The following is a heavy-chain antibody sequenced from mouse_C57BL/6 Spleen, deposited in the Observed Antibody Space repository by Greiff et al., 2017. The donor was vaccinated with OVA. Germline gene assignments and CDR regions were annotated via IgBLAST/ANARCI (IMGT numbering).Heavy chain of an antibody. J-gene: IGHJ1*03. V-gene: IGHV14-2*01. CDR3: ARRGYDGYFDV. D-gene: IGHD2-2*01. CDR1: GFNIKDYY. CDR2: IDPEDGET. Sequence: EVQLQQSGAELVKPGASVKLSCTASGFNIKDYYMHWVKQRTEQGLEWIGRIDPEDGETKYAQKFQGKATITADTSSNTAYLQLSSLTSEDTAVYYCARRGYDGYFDVWGTGTTVTVSS.